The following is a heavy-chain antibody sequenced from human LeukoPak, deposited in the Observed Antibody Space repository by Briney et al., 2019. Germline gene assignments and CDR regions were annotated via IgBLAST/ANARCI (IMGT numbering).Heavy chain of an antibody. CDR3: ARVWYYYGSGSYPLDY. Sequence: GGSLRLSCAASGFTFSSYAMHWVRQAPGKGLEYVSAISSNGGSTYYANSVKGRFTISRDNSKNTLYLQMGSLRAKDMAVYYCARVWYYYGSGSYPLDYWGQGTLVTVFS. J-gene: IGHJ4*02. V-gene: IGHV3-64*01. D-gene: IGHD3-10*01. CDR1: GFTFSSYA. CDR2: ISSNGGST.